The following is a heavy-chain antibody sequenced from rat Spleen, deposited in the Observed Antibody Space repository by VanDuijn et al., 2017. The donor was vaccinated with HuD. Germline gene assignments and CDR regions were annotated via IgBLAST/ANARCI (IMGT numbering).Heavy chain of an antibody. CDR3: ARSDGTHYYLPFAN. V-gene: IGHV3-3*01. CDR2: VNSAGTP. CDR1: GFSITSAYR. D-gene: IGHD1-12*02. Sequence: EVQLQESGPGLVKPSQSLSLTCSVTGFSITSAYRWNWIRKFPGHKLEWMGYVNSAGTPNYNPSLKSRIPITRDTSKNQFFLQVNSVTTEDTATYYCARSDGTHYYLPFANWGQGTLVIVSS. J-gene: IGHJ3*01.